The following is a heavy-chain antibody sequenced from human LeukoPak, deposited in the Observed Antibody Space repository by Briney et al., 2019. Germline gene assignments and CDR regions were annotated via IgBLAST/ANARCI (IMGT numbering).Heavy chain of an antibody. CDR3: ARQGYDILTGYIDAFDI. CDR2: IYYSGST. V-gene: IGHV4-59*08. J-gene: IGHJ3*02. Sequence: SETLSLTCTVSGGSISSYYWSWIRQPPGKGLEWIGYIYYSGSTNYNPSLKSRVTISVDTSKNQFSLKLRSVTAADTAIYYCARQGYDILTGYIDAFDIWGQGTMVTVSS. CDR1: GGSISSYY. D-gene: IGHD3-9*01.